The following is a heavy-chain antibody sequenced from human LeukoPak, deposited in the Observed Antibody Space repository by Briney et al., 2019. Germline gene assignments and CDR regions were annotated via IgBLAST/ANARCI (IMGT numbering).Heavy chain of an antibody. J-gene: IGHJ4*02. D-gene: IGHD1-26*01. CDR2: INAGNGNT. Sequence: ASVKVSSTASGYTFTIYAMHWVRQAPGQRLEWMGWINAGNGNTKYSQEFQGRVTITRDTSASTAYMELSILRSEDMAVYCCARGINPFDGSHGFDYWGQGTLVTVSS. V-gene: IGHV1-3*03. CDR3: ARGINPFDGSHGFDY. CDR1: GYTFTIYA.